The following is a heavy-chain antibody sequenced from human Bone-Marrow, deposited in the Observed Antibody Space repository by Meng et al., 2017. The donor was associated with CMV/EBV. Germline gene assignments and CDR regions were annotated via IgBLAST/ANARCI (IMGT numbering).Heavy chain of an antibody. CDR1: GFTFSSYS. CDR3: ARHRYSNYEGGYGMEV. Sequence: GESLKISCAASGFTFSSYSMNWVRQAPGKGLEWVSSISSSSSYIYYADSVKGRFTISRDNAKNSLYLQMNSLRAEDTAVYNCARHRYSNYEGGYGMEVWGQGTTVTVSS. CDR2: ISSSSSYI. J-gene: IGHJ6*02. D-gene: IGHD4-11*01. V-gene: IGHV3-21*01.